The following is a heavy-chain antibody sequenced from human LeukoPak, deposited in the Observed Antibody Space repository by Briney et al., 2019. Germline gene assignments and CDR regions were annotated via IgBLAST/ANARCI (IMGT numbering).Heavy chain of an antibody. CDR2: INWNGGST. V-gene: IGHV3-20*04. J-gene: IGHJ4*02. D-gene: IGHD4-17*01. Sequence: GGSLRLSCAASGFTFDDYGMSWVRQAPGKGLEWVSGINWNGGSTGYADSVKGRFTISRDNSKNTLYLQMNSLRAEDTAVYYCANMPYGDYIDYWGQGTLVTVSS. CDR3: ANMPYGDYIDY. CDR1: GFTFDDYG.